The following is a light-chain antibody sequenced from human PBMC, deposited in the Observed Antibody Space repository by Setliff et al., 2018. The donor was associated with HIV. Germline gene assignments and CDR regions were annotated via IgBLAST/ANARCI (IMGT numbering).Light chain of an antibody. CDR3: SSYTSRNTYV. Sequence: ALTQPASVSGSPGQSITISCTGASSDFGGYNYVSWYEQHPGKAPKLMIYDVSKRPSGVSNRFSGTKSGNTASLTISGLQAEDEADYYCSSYTSRNTYVFGTGTKVTVL. J-gene: IGLJ1*01. CDR2: DVS. CDR1: SSDFGGYNY. V-gene: IGLV2-14*03.